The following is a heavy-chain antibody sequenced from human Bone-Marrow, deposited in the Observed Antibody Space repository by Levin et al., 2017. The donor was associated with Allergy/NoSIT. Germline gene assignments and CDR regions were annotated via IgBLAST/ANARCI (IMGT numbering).Heavy chain of an antibody. Sequence: GESLKISCAASGFTVSSNYMSWVRQAPGKGLEWVSVIYSGGSTYYADSVKGRFTISRDNSKNTLYLQMNSLRAEDTAVYYCARDSNSGGNEYYYYGMDVWGQGTTVTVSS. CDR3: ARDSNSGGNEYYYYGMDV. D-gene: IGHD2-15*01. CDR1: GFTVSSNY. J-gene: IGHJ6*02. V-gene: IGHV3-53*01. CDR2: IYSGGST.